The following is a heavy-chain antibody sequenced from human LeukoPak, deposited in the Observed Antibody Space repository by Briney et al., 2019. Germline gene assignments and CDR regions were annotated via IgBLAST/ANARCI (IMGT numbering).Heavy chain of an antibody. J-gene: IGHJ4*02. CDR3: ARGLYCATCYGEGIDY. CDR1: GYTFTGHF. V-gene: IGHV1-2*02. Sequence: ASVKVSCKASGYTFTGHFMHWVRQASGQGLEWMGWINPDSGGTNYAQKFQGRVTMPRDTSISTAYMELRRLRSDDTAVYYCARGLYCATCYGEGIDYWGQGALVTVSS. D-gene: IGHD2-15*01. CDR2: INPDSGGT.